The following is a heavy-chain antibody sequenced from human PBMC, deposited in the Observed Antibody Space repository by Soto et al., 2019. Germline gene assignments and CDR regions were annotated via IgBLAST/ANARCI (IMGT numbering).Heavy chain of an antibody. J-gene: IGHJ6*02. CDR2: ISGSGSSV. CDR1: GFTFSLYV. Sequence: GGSLRLSCAASGFTFSLYVLSWVRQSPERGLEWVSSISGSGSSVYVADSVRGRFIMSRDLSTNTVSLQMNSLRAEDTAVYYCAKVRASYLSASYFYYGLDVWGQGTTVTVSS. V-gene: IGHV3-23*01. CDR3: AKVRASYLSASYFYYGLDV. D-gene: IGHD3-10*01.